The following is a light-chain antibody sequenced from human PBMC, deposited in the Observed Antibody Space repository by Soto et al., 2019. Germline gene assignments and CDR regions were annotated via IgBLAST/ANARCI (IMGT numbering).Light chain of an antibody. CDR1: SSNIGSNT. CDR2: GNN. V-gene: IGLV1-44*01. CDR3: AAWDDSPNGRV. Sequence: QSVLTQPPSASGTPGQRVTISCSGSSSNIGSNTVNWYRQLPGTAPKLLIYGNNQRPSGVPDRFSGSKSGTSASLAISGLQSEDETDYYCAAWDDSPNGRVFGGGTKLTVL. J-gene: IGLJ2*01.